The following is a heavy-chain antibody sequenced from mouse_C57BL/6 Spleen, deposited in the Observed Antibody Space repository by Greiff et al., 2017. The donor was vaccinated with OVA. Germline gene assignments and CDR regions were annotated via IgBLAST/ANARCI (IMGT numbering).Heavy chain of an antibody. V-gene: IGHV3-6*01. Sequence: EVQLQESGPGLVKPSQSLSLTCSVTGYSITSGYYWNWIRQFPGNKLEWMGYISYDGSNNYNPSLKNRISITRDTSENQFFLKLNSVTTEDTATYYCARDSNYGGYFDYWGQGTTLTVSS. D-gene: IGHD2-5*01. J-gene: IGHJ2*01. CDR2: ISYDGSN. CDR1: GYSITSGYY. CDR3: ARDSNYGGYFDY.